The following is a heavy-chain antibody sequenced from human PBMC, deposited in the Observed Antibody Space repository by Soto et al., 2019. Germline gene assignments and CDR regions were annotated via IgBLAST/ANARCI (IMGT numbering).Heavy chain of an antibody. Sequence: XSVKICGXCSGATFTSYGIGLVRQAPGQGLEWMGWISAYNGNTNYAQKLQGRVTMTTDTSTSTAYMELRSLRSDDTAVYYCARSNYDSSENWFDSWGQGTLVTVSS. V-gene: IGHV1-18*01. J-gene: IGHJ5*01. D-gene: IGHD3-22*01. CDR2: ISAYNGNT. CDR1: GATFTSYG. CDR3: ARSNYDSSENWFDS.